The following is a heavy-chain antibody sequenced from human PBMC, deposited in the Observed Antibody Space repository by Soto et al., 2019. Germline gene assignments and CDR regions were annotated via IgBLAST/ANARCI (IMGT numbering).Heavy chain of an antibody. CDR3: ARDLGGPDY. V-gene: IGHV3-74*03. CDR1: GFSLSPYW. J-gene: IGHJ4*02. Sequence: GALRLSCAASGFSLSPYWMHWVRQVPGRGLEWVARLSSDGFGAAYADSVKGRFFISRDIARNTLSLQMNSLRADDTAVYYCARDLGGPDYWGRGTSVTVSS. CDR2: LSSDGFGA. D-gene: IGHD3-16*01.